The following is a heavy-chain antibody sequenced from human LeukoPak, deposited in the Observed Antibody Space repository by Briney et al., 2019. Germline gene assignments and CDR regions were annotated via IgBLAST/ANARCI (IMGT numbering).Heavy chain of an antibody. CDR1: GFTFDDYA. D-gene: IGHD3-10*01. J-gene: IGHJ4*02. CDR2: ISWNSGSI. Sequence: PGGSLRLSCAASGFTFDDYAMHWVRHAPGKGLEWVSGISWNSGSIGYADSVKGRFTISRDNAKNSLYLQMNSLRAEDTAVYYCARGLDNYGSGSSDWGQGTLVTVSS. V-gene: IGHV3-9*01. CDR3: ARGLDNYGSGSSD.